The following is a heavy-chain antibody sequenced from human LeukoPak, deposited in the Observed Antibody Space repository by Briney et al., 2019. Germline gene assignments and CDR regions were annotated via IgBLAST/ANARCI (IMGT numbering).Heavy chain of an antibody. J-gene: IGHJ6*03. Sequence: SGPTLVKPTQTLTLTCTFSGFSLSTSGVGVGWIRQPPGKALEWLALIYWDDDKRYSPSLKSRLTITKDTSKNQVVLTMTNMDPVDTATYYCAHSPGGGPKPYSGSWAYYYYYYMDVWGKGTTVTVSS. CDR3: AHSPGGGPKPYSGSWAYYYYYYMDV. V-gene: IGHV2-5*02. CDR2: IYWDDDK. D-gene: IGHD6-13*01. CDR1: GFSLSTSGVG.